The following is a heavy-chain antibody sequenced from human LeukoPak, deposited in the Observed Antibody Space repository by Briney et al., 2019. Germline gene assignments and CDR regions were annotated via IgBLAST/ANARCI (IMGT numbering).Heavy chain of an antibody. Sequence: SETLSLTCTVSGGSISSSSYYWGWIRQPPGKGLEWIGSIYYSGSTYYNPSLKSRVTVSVDTSKNQFSLKLSSVTAADTAVYYCAGHGRTLTTSSNFDYWGQGTLVTVSS. CDR3: AGHGRTLTTSSNFDY. CDR2: IYYSGST. J-gene: IGHJ4*02. D-gene: IGHD4-11*01. CDR1: GGSISSSSYY. V-gene: IGHV4-39*01.